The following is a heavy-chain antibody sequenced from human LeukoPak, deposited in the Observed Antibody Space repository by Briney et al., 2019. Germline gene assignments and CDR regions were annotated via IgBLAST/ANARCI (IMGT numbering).Heavy chain of an antibody. CDR2: ISGSGGST. CDR3: AKDWSPVVPARVSY. D-gene: IGHD2-2*01. J-gene: IGHJ4*02. CDR1: GFTFSRYA. V-gene: IGHV3-23*01. Sequence: GGSLRLSCAASGFTFSRYAMSWVRQAPGKGLEWVSAISGSGGSTYYADSVKGRFTISRDNSKNTLYLQMNSLRGEDTAVYYCAKDWSPVVPARVSYWGQGTLVTVSS.